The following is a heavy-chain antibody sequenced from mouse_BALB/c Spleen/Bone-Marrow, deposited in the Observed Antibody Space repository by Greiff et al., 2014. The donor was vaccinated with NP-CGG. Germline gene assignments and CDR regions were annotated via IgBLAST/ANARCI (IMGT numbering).Heavy chain of an antibody. Sequence: VQLKESGPEPVKPGASVKMSCKASGYTFTSYVMHWVKQKPGQGLEWIGYIHPYNDGTKYNERFKGKATLTSDESSSTAYMELSSLTSEDSAVYYCAGTILGYYFDYWGQGTTLTVSS. CDR2: IHPYNDGT. V-gene: IGHV1-14*01. CDR3: AGTILGYYFDY. D-gene: IGHD2-10*02. J-gene: IGHJ2*01. CDR1: GYTFTSYV.